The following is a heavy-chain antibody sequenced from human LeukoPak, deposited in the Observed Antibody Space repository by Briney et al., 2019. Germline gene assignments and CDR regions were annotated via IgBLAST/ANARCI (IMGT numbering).Heavy chain of an antibody. J-gene: IGHJ4*02. D-gene: IGHD3-3*01. Sequence: ASVKVSCKASGYTFTSYYMHWVRQAPGQGLEWMGIINPSGGSTSYAQKFQGRVTMTRDTSTSTVYMELSSLRSEDTAVYYCARVRSELRFLEQHFDYWGQGTLVTVSS. CDR3: ARVRSELRFLEQHFDY. CDR2: INPSGGST. V-gene: IGHV1-46*01. CDR1: GYTFTSYY.